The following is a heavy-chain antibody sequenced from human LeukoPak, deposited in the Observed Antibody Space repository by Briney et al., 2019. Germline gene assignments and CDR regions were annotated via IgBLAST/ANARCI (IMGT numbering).Heavy chain of an antibody. J-gene: IGHJ4*02. V-gene: IGHV3-21*01. CDR1: GFTLSSYS. CDR3: ARDPSGYDPVDY. Sequence: PGGSLRLSCAASGFTLSSYSMNWVRQAPGKGLEWVSSISSSSSYIYYADSVKGRSTISRDNAKNSLYLQMNSLRAEDTAVYYCARDPSGYDPVDYWGQGTLVTVSS. D-gene: IGHD5-12*01. CDR2: ISSSSSYI.